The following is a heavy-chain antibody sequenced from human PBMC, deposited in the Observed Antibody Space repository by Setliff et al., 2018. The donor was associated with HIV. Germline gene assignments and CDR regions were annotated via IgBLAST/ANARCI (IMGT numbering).Heavy chain of an antibody. V-gene: IGHV1-46*01. CDR3: ARERLGRSGFEYLQH. J-gene: IGHJ1*01. CDR2: INPSGGST. CDR1: GYTFSDYY. Sequence: ASVKVSCKASGYTFSDYYMHWVRQAPGQGLEWMGWINPSGGSTIYAQKFQGRVTMTRDTSTSTVYMQLSTLRSEDTAVYYCARERLGRSGFEYLQHWGQGTLVTVSS. D-gene: IGHD3-22*01.